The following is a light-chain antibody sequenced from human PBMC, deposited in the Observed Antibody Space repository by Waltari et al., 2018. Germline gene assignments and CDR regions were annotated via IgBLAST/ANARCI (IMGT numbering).Light chain of an antibody. V-gene: IGLV1-47*01. CDR2: GND. Sequence: QPVLTQPPSASGTPGQRVTISCSGSSSNIGKNYVYWHQQLPGTAPKLLISGNDQRPSGVPDRFSGSKSGTSASLAISGLRSEDEADYYCAAWDDSLGVWIFGGGTKLTVL. CDR3: AAWDDSLGVWI. J-gene: IGLJ2*01. CDR1: SSNIGKNY.